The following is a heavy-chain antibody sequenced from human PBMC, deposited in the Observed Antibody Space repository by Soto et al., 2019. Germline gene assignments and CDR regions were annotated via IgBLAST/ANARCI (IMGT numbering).Heavy chain of an antibody. D-gene: IGHD3-3*01. Sequence: GGSLRLSCSASGFTFSGYAMHWVRQAPGKGLEYVSAISSNGGSTYYADSVKGRFTISRDNSKNTLYLQMSSLRAEDTAVYYCVTPYYDFWSGYYTGGLDVWGQGTTVTVSS. J-gene: IGHJ6*02. CDR2: ISSNGGST. CDR1: GFTFSGYA. CDR3: VTPYYDFWSGYYTGGLDV. V-gene: IGHV3-64D*06.